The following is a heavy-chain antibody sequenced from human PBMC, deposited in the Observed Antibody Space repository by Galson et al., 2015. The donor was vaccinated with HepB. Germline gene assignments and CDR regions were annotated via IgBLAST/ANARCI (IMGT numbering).Heavy chain of an antibody. CDR2: IWYDGSTK. D-gene: IGHD1-26*01. J-gene: IGHJ4*02. CDR3: ATSGTYNPHYFDY. V-gene: IGHV3-33*01. Sequence: SLRLSCAVSGFTFSNYGIHWVRQAPGKGLEWVAIIWYDGSTKYYADSVKGRFSISRDNSKNTLYLQMNSLRAEDTSVYYCATSGTYNPHYFDYWGQGTLVTVSS. CDR1: GFTFSNYG.